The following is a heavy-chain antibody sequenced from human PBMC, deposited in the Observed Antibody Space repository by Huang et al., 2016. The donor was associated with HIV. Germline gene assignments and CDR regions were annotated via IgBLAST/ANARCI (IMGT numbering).Heavy chain of an antibody. V-gene: IGHV3-48*02. CDR3: ARGIRYFGVVAYFDY. Sequence: EVQLVESGGGVVQPGGSLRLSCAASGFTFSTYCLNWVRQAPGKGLECVSYIRSSSSTIYYADSVKGRFTISRDNAKNSLFLQMNSLRDEDTAVYYCARGIRYFGVVAYFDYWGQGALVTVSS. J-gene: IGHJ4*02. D-gene: IGHD3-3*01. CDR1: GFTFSTYC. CDR2: IRSSSSTI.